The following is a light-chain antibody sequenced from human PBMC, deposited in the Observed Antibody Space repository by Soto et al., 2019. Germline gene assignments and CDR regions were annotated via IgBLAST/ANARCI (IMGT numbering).Light chain of an antibody. V-gene: IGLV2-14*01. J-gene: IGLJ2*01. CDR1: SSDVGAYNF. Sequence: QSALTQPASVSGSPGQSITISCTGTSSDVGAYNFVSWYQHHPDKAPKLIIYGVTNRPSGVSSRFSGSKSANTASLTISGLQTEDEAHYYCCSYAGSVTFTFGGGTKLTVL. CDR2: GVT. CDR3: CSYAGSVTFT.